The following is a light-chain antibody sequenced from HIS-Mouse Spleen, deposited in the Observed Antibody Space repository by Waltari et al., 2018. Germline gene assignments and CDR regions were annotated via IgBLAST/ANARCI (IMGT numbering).Light chain of an antibody. Sequence: QSVLTQPPSVSAAPGQKVTISCSGSSSNIGNNYVSWYQQLPGTAPKLLIYDKNSRPSRIPDRFSGSNSGTSATLGITGLQTGDEADYYCGTWDSSLSAGVFGGGTKLTVL. CDR1: SSNIGNNY. CDR2: DKN. J-gene: IGLJ2*01. V-gene: IGLV1-51*01. CDR3: GTWDSSLSAGV.